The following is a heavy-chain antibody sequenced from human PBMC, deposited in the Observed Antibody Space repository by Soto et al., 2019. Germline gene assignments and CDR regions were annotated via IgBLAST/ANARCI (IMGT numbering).Heavy chain of an antibody. D-gene: IGHD5-12*01. CDR2: ISGSGGNT. J-gene: IGHJ6*03. CDR1: GFTFSNFA. V-gene: IGHV3-23*01. CDR3: ARVGSKWPDLYYYYMDV. Sequence: RLSCAASGFTFSNFAMSWVRQAPGKGLEWVSTISGSGGNTYYADSVKGRFTISRDNSKNQFSPKLSSVTAADTAVYYCARVGSKWPDLYYYYMDVWGKGTTVTVSS.